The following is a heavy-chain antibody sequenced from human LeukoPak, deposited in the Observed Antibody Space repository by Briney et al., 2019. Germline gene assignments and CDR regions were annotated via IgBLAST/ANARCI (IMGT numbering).Heavy chain of an antibody. V-gene: IGHV3-20*04. CDR2: INWNGGST. J-gene: IGHJ1*01. CDR3: ARDPGSGTQEWEH. D-gene: IGHD3-10*01. Sequence: GGSLRLPCAVSGFTFSSYSMSWVRQAPGKGLEWVSGINWNGGSTGYADSVKGRFTISRDNAKNSLYLQMNSLRAEDTALYYCARDPGSGTQEWEHWGQGTLVTVSS. CDR1: GFTFSSYS.